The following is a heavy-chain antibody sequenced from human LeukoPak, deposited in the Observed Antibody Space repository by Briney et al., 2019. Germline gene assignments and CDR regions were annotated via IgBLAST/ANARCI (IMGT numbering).Heavy chain of an antibody. J-gene: IGHJ3*02. CDR2: TYYRSN. CDR3: ARGRNNAFDI. V-gene: IGHV6-1*01. D-gene: IGHD1/OR15-1a*01. Sequence: SQTLSLTCATSGDSVSSSSDAWNGIRLSPSRGLEWLGRTYYRSNDYAVSVKTRMTINVDTSKNQVSLQLSSVTPEDTAVYYCARGRNNAFDIWGQGTMVTVSS. CDR1: GDSVSSSSDA.